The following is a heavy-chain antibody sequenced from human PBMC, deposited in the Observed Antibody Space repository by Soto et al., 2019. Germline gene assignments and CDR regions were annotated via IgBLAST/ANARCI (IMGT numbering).Heavy chain of an antibody. J-gene: IGHJ4*02. D-gene: IGHD6-19*01. CDR1: GYTLTELS. Sequence: ASVKVSCKVSGYTLTELSMHWVRQAPGKGLEWMGGFDPEDGETIYAQKFQGRVTMTEDTSTDTAYMELSSLRSEDTAVYYCARGLQWLVTNDFDYWGQGTLVTVSS. V-gene: IGHV1-24*01. CDR3: ARGLQWLVTNDFDY. CDR2: FDPEDGET.